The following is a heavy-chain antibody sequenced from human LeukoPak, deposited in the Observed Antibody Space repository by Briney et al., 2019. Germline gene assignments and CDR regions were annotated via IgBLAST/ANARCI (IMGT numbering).Heavy chain of an antibody. CDR1: GYTFTNYD. V-gene: IGHV1-8*01. D-gene: IGHD6-13*01. CDR2: RNPNSGRT. Sequence: ASVKVACKASGYTFTNYDINWVRQAPGQGLEWMGWRNPNSGRTGFAQKFQGRLTMTADTSISTAYMKLSSLTSDDTAVYYCARGPVSTHGMDVWGQGTTVTVSS. J-gene: IGHJ6*02. CDR3: ARGPVSTHGMDV.